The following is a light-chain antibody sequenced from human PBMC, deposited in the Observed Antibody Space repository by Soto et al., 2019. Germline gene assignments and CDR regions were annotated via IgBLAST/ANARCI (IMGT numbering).Light chain of an antibody. CDR3: AAWDDNLNAVV. J-gene: IGLJ2*01. CDR2: TNN. CDR1: SSNIGINT. Sequence: QSVLTQPPSASGTPGQRVTISCSGSSSNIGINTVNWYQQLPGTAPKLLVYTNNQRPSGVPARFSGSKSGTSASLAIGGLQSEDEADYYCAAWDDNLNAVVFGGGTKLTVL. V-gene: IGLV1-44*01.